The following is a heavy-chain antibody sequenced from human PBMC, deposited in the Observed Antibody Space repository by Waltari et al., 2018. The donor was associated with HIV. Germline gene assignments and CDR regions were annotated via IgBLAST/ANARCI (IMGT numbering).Heavy chain of an antibody. CDR1: GGSISSGAYD. V-gene: IGHV4-31*03. D-gene: IGHD3-3*01. CDR3: ARASYYDFWSGYPNYYFDS. Sequence: QVHLQESGPGLVKPSQTLSLTCTVSGGSISSGAYDWNWIRQPPGKGLEWIGYIDSSDKTYYTPSLKSRVTISVERSENRFSLKLRSVTAADTAVYYCARASYYDFWSGYPNYYFDSWGQGTLVTVSS. J-gene: IGHJ4*02. CDR2: IDSSDKT.